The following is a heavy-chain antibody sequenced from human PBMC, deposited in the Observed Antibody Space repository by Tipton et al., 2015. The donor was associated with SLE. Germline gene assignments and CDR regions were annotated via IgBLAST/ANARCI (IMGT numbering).Heavy chain of an antibody. CDR2: IYYSGDT. CDR1: GEALVGDY. J-gene: IGHJ4*02. CDR3: AREVASSSWYDG. V-gene: IGHV4-59*01. D-gene: IGHD6-13*01. Sequence: GEALVGDYWTWIRQSPGRGLEWIGSIYYSGDTHYNPSLNSRVTMSADTSKNQFSLRLSSVTTADTAVYYCAREVASSSWYDGWGQGTLVTVSS.